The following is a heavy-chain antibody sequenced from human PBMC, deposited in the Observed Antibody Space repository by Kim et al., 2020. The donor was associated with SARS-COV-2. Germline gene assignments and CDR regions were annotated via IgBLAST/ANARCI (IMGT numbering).Heavy chain of an antibody. CDR1: GFTFSSYS. CDR2: ISSSSYI. V-gene: IGHV3-21*01. J-gene: IGHJ4*02. D-gene: IGHD1-26*01. CDR3: SREELRWEKGPDY. Sequence: GGSLRLSCAASGFTFSSYSMNWVRQAPGKGLEWVSSISSSSYIYYSDSVKGRFTISRDNAKNSLYLQMNSLRAEDTAVYYCSREELRWEKGPDYWGQGTLVTVSS.